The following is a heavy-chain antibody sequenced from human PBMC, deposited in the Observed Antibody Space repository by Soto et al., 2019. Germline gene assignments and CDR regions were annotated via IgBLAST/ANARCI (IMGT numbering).Heavy chain of an antibody. CDR2: ISGSGGST. V-gene: IGHV3-23*01. CDR1: GFTFSSYA. Sequence: GGSLRLSCAASGFTFSSYAMSWVRQAPGKGLEWVSAISGSGGSTYYADSVKGRFTISRDNSKNTLYLQMNSLRAEDTAVYYCAKDRYCSGGSCYNWFDPWGQGTLVTVSS. CDR3: AKDRYCSGGSCYNWFDP. J-gene: IGHJ5*02. D-gene: IGHD2-15*01.